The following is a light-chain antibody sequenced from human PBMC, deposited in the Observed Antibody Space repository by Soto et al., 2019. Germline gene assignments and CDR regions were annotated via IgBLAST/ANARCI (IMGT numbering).Light chain of an antibody. Sequence: QPVLTQPPSASASLGASVKLTCTLSSGHSSYAIAWHQQQPEKGPRYLMKLTSDGSHSKGDGIPDRCSGSSSGAERYLTISSLQSEDEADYYCQTWGTGIWVFGGGTKLTVL. CDR1: SGHSSYA. V-gene: IGLV4-69*01. CDR2: LTSDGSH. CDR3: QTWGTGIWV. J-gene: IGLJ3*02.